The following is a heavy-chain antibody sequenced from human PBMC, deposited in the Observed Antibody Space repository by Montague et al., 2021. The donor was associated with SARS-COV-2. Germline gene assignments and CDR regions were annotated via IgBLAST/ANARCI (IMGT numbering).Heavy chain of an antibody. J-gene: IGHJ4*02. CDR2: MYYTGTS. CDR3: ARGLGYTSMFRFFDY. Sequence: SETLSLTCAISGGSASGYYWAWIRQPPGKGLEWIGYMYYTGTSNYNPSLKSRVSMSIDTSKNHFSLNLTSVAAADTGVYYCARGLGYTSMFRFFDYWGQGAQVIVSS. D-gene: IGHD2-2*02. V-gene: IGHV4-59*02. CDR1: GGSASGYY.